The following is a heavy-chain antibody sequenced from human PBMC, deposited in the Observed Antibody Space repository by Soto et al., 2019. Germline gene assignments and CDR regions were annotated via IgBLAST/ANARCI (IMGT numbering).Heavy chain of an antibody. CDR2: INPNSGGT. J-gene: IGHJ3*02. CDR1: GYTFTGYY. V-gene: IGHV1-2*04. CDR3: AVGLRELSFFGAFDI. Sequence: ASVKVSCKASGYTFTGYYMHWVRQAPGQGLEWMGWINPNSGGTNYAQKFQGWVTMTRDTSISTAYMELSRLRSDDTAVYYCAVGLRELSFFGAFDIWGQGTMVTVSS. D-gene: IGHD3-16*01.